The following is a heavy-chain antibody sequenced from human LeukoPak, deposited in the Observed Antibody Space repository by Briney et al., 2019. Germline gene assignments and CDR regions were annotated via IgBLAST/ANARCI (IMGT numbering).Heavy chain of an antibody. J-gene: IGHJ4*02. CDR2: INPNSGGT. V-gene: IGHV1-2*02. CDR1: GHTFSAYY. CDR3: ASGLDTRSYSSSSFY. D-gene: IGHD6-13*01. Sequence: ASVKVSCKASGHTFSAYYLHWVRQAPGQGLEWMGWINPNSGGTYYAQNFQGRVTMTRDTSISTAYMELSRLRSDDTSVYYCASGLDTRSYSSSSFYWGQGTLVTVSS.